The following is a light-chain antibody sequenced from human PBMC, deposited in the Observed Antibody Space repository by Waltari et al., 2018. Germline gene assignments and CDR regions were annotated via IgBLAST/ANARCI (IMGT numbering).Light chain of an antibody. V-gene: IGKV4-1*01. Sequence: DFVMTQSPDSLSVSLGERAPINCKSSQSVLSNSNNENYLPWYQQKPGQPPKVLIYWASTRESGVPDRFSGSGSGTDFTLAISSLQAEDVAVYYCQQYIATPFTFGPGTRVDI. CDR1: QSVLSNSNNENY. CDR2: WAS. J-gene: IGKJ3*01. CDR3: QQYIATPFT.